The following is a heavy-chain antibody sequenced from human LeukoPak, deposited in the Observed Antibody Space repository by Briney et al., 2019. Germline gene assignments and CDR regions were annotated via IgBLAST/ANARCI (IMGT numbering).Heavy chain of an antibody. CDR3: AKSSGQTQYYYYYYMDV. J-gene: IGHJ6*03. CDR1: GGSISSYY. D-gene: IGHD6-19*01. Sequence: RSSETLSLTCTVSGGSISSYYWSWIRQPPGKGLEWIGYIYYSGSTNYNPSLKSRVTISVDTSKNQFSLKLSSVTAADTAVYYCAKSSGQTQYYYYYYMDVWGKGTTVTVSS. V-gene: IGHV4-59*01. CDR2: IYYSGST.